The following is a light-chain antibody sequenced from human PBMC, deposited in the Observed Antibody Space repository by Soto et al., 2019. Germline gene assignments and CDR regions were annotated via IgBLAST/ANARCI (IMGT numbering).Light chain of an antibody. V-gene: IGKV3-11*01. J-gene: IGKJ1*01. Sequence: EIVLTQSPATLSLSRGERATLXXRASQSVSSYLSWYHQKPGQAPRXLIYDASNRATGIPARFSGSGSGTDFTLTICSLEPEDFAVYYCQQRSNWPRTFGQGTKVDIK. CDR3: QQRSNWPRT. CDR2: DAS. CDR1: QSVSSY.